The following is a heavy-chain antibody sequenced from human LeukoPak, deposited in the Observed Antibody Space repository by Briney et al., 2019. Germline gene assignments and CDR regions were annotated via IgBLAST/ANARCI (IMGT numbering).Heavy chain of an antibody. V-gene: IGHV3-23*01. CDR3: AKSGNYDFWSGYLYYFDY. J-gene: IGHJ4*02. CDR1: GFTFSSYA. CDR2: ISGSGGST. D-gene: IGHD3-3*01. Sequence: PGGSLRLSCAASGFTFSSYAMSWVRQAPGKGLEWVSAISGSGGSTYYADSVKGRFTISRDNSKNTLYLQMNSLRAEDTAVYYCAKSGNYDFWSGYLYYFDYCGQGTLVTVSS.